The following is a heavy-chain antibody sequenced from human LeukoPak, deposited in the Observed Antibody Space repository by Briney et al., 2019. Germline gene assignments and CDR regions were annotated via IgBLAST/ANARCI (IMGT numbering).Heavy chain of an antibody. D-gene: IGHD4-17*01. CDR1: GYTFNNYG. Sequence: ASVKVSCKASGYTFNNYGVSWVRQAPGQGLEWMGWISTYNGNTNYAQKFQGRVTVTTDTSTSTAYMELRSLRFDDTAVYYCATTGDGFDIWGQRTMVRVSS. CDR2: ISTYNGNT. J-gene: IGHJ3*02. V-gene: IGHV1-18*01. CDR3: ATTGDGFDI.